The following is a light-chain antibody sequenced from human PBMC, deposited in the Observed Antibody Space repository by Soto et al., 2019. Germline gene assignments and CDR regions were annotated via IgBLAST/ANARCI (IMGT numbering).Light chain of an antibody. CDR1: QSIGDT. Sequence: EIVMTQSPATLSVSPGGRATLSCRASQSIGDTLAWYQQKPAQAPRLLIYGASSRVTGFPARCSGSGSGTDFTLTISSLQSDDVAVYYCQQYDNCPWTFGQGTKVEIK. CDR2: GAS. CDR3: QQYDNCPWT. V-gene: IGKV3-15*01. J-gene: IGKJ1*01.